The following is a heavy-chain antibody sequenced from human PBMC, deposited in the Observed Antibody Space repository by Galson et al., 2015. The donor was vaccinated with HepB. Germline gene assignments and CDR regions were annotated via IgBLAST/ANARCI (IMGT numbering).Heavy chain of an antibody. CDR2: IIPILGIA. CDR3: ARGYCSSTSCYNNWFDP. V-gene: IGHV1-69*02. D-gene: IGHD2-2*01. Sequence: SVKVSCKASGGTFSSYTISWVRQAPEQGLEWMGRIIPILGIANYAQKFQGRVTITADKSTSTAYMELSSLRSEDTAVYYCARGYCSSTSCYNNWFDPWGQGTLVTVSS. CDR1: GGTFSSYT. J-gene: IGHJ5*02.